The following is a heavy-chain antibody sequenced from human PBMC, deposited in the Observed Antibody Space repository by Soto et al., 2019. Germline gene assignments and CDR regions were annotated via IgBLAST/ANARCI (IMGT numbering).Heavy chain of an antibody. Sequence: QVQLVESGGGVVQPGRSLRLSCAASGFTFSSYGMHWVRQAPGKGLEWVAVISYDGSNKYYADSVKGRFTISRDNSKSTLYLQMNSLRAEDTAVYYCAKDIFTVTTVGWFDPWGQGTLVTVSS. CDR2: ISYDGSNK. V-gene: IGHV3-30*18. J-gene: IGHJ5*02. D-gene: IGHD4-17*01. CDR3: AKDIFTVTTVGWFDP. CDR1: GFTFSSYG.